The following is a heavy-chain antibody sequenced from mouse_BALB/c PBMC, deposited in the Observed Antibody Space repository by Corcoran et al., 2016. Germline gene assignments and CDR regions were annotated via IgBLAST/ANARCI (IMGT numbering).Heavy chain of an antibody. D-gene: IGHD1-2*01. CDR3: ARGGLRRGYFDY. CDR2: SYPGSGNT. V-gene: IGHV1-84*02. J-gene: IGHJ2*01. CDR1: GYTFTDYY. Sequence: QIQLQQSGPELVKPGASVKISCKASGYTFTDYYINWVKQKPGQGLEWIGWSYPGSGNTKYNEKFKGKATLTVDTSSSTAYMQLSSLTSEDTAVYFCARGGLRRGYFDYWGQGTTLTVSS.